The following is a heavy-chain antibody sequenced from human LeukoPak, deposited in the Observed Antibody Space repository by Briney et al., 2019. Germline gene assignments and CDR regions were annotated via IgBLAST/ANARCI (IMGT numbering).Heavy chain of an antibody. CDR3: ARAFTMVRGGYYYFFMDV. Sequence: GASVKASCKASGYTFTRYGISRVRQAPGQGLEWMGWISAYNGNTNYAQKLQGRVTMTTDTSTSTAYMELRSLRSDDTAVYYCARAFTMVRGGYYYFFMDVWGKGTTVTISS. CDR1: GYTFTRYG. J-gene: IGHJ6*03. CDR2: ISAYNGNT. D-gene: IGHD3-10*01. V-gene: IGHV1-18*01.